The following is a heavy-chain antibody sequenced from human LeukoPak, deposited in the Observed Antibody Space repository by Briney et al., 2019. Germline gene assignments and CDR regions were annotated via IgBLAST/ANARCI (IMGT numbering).Heavy chain of an antibody. V-gene: IGHV1-2*02. CDR1: GFTFTGYY. CDR3: ARSAGDCSGGSCYSHGLDFDY. D-gene: IGHD2-15*01. Sequence: GGSVKVSCKASGFTFTGYYMHWVRQAPGQGLEWMGWINPNSGGTNYAQKFQGRVTMTRDTSISTAYMELSRLRSDDTAVYYCARSAGDCSGGSCYSHGLDFDYWGQGTLVTVSS. J-gene: IGHJ4*02. CDR2: INPNSGGT.